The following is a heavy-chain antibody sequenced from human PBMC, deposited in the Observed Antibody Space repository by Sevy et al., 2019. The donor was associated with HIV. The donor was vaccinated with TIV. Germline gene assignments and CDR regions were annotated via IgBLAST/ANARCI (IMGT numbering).Heavy chain of an antibody. CDR3: ARGLYCSGGSCYQDYYYYYMDV. CDR2: INHSGST. Sequence: SETLSLTCAVYGGSFSGYYWSWIRQPPGKGLEWIGEINHSGSTNYNPSLNSRVTISVDTSKNQFSLKLSSVTAADTAVYYCARGLYCSGGSCYQDYYYYYMDVWGKGTTVTVSS. J-gene: IGHJ6*03. CDR1: GGSFSGYY. D-gene: IGHD2-15*01. V-gene: IGHV4-34*01.